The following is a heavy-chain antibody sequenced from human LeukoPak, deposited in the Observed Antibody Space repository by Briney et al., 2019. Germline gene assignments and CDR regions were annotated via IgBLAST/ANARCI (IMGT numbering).Heavy chain of an antibody. V-gene: IGHV3-74*01. Sequence: QTGGSLRLSCAASGFTFSSYWMHWVRQAPGKGLVWVSRINSDGSSTSYADSVKGRFTISRDNAKNTLYLQMNSLRAEDTAVYYCARAQPYGPFLDYWGQGTLVTVSS. CDR2: INSDGSST. J-gene: IGHJ4*02. D-gene: IGHD4-17*01. CDR3: ARAQPYGPFLDY. CDR1: GFTFSSYW.